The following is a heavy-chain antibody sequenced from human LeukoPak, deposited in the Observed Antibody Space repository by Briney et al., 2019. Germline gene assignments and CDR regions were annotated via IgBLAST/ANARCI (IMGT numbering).Heavy chain of an antibody. V-gene: IGHV4-38-2*02. D-gene: IGHD2-21*02. CDR2: ILYSGST. CDR1: GYSMTSGHF. J-gene: IGHJ4*02. Sequence: PSETLSLTCAVSGYSMTSGHFWGWIRQPPGKGLEWIGSILYSGSTYYSPSLKSRVTISVDTSGNQFSLKLNSVTAADTAVYYCARDHGDFRTSGLDCWGQGILVTVSS. CDR3: ARDHGDFRTSGLDC.